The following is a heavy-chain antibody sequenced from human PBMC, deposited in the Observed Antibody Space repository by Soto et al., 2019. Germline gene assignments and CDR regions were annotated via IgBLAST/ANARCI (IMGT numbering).Heavy chain of an antibody. V-gene: IGHV3-11*01. D-gene: IGHD6-6*01. CDR2: ISSSGSTI. J-gene: IGHJ5*02. CDR3: ARAEYSSPNWFDP. Sequence: GGSLRLSCAASGFTFSDYYMSWIRQAPGKGLEWVSYISSSGSTIYYADSVKGRITISRDNAKNSLYLQMNSLRAEDTAVYYCARAEYSSPNWFDPWGQGTLVTVSS. CDR1: GFTFSDYY.